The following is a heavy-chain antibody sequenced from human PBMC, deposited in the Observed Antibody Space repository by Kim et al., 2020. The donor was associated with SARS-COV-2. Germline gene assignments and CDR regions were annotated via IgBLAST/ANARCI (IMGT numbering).Heavy chain of an antibody. V-gene: IGHV3-30*18. Sequence: GGSLRLSCAASGFTFSSYGMHWVRQAPGKGLEWVAVISYDGSNKYYADSVKGRFTISRDNSKNTLYLQMNSLRAEDTAVYYCAKFQGLERRYFDYWGQGTLVTVSS. CDR1: GFTFSSYG. D-gene: IGHD1-1*01. J-gene: IGHJ4*02. CDR3: AKFQGLERRYFDY. CDR2: ISYDGSNK.